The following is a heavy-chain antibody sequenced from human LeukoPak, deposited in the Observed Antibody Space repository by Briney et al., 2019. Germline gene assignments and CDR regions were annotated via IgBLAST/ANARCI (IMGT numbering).Heavy chain of an antibody. D-gene: IGHD2/OR15-2a*01. CDR1: GYSFTSYW. J-gene: IGHJ4*02. CDR3: ARQRNSITDY. CDR2: IYPGDSDT. Sequence: GESLKISCKGSGYSFTSYWIGWVRQLPGKGLGWMGIIYPGDSDTRYSPSFEGQVTISADKSISTPYLQWSSLKASDTAMYYCARQRNSITDYWGQGTLVTVSS. V-gene: IGHV5-51*01.